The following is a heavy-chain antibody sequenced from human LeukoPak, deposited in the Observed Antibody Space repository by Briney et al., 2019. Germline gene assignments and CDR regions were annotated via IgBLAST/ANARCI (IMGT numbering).Heavy chain of an antibody. CDR3: ARYGGNIPALRAFLDY. J-gene: IGHJ4*02. V-gene: IGHV4-30-2*01. D-gene: IGHD4-23*01. Sequence: SETLSLTCTVSGGSISSGGYYWSWIRQPPGKGLEWIGYIYHSGSTYYNPSLKSRVTISVDRSKNQFSLKLSSVTAADTAVYYCARYGGNIPALRAFLDYWGQGTLVTVSS. CDR1: GGSISSGGYY. CDR2: IYHSGST.